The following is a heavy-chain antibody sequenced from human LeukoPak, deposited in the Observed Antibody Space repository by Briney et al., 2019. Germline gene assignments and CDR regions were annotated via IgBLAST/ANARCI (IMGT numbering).Heavy chain of an antibody. J-gene: IGHJ4*02. CDR3: ASEYTVATVVY. D-gene: IGHD5-12*01. CDR2: INPSGGST. CDR1: GYTFTSYD. Sequence: ASVKVSCKASGYTFTSYDINWVRQAPGQGLEWMGIINPSGGSTSYAQKFQGRVTMTRDTSTSTVYMELSSLRSEDTAVYYCASEYTVATVVYWGQGTLVTVSS. V-gene: IGHV1-46*01.